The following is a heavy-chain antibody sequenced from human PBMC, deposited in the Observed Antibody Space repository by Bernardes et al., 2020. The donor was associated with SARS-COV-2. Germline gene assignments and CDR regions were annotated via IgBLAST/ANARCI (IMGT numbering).Heavy chain of an antibody. CDR2: IYYSGST. J-gene: IGHJ4*02. D-gene: IGHD3-22*01. CDR1: GGSISSYY. Sequence: SETLSLTCTVSGGSISSYYWSWIRQPPGKGLEWIGYIYYSGSTNYNPSLKSRVTISVDTSKNQFSLKLSSVTATDTAVYYCARDGLPGGYPAFDYWGQGTLVTVSS. CDR3: ARDGLPGGYPAFDY. V-gene: IGHV4-59*01.